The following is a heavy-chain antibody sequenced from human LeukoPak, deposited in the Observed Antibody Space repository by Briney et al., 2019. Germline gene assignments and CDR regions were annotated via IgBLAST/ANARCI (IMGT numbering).Heavy chain of an antibody. Sequence: ASVKVSCKASGYTFTDYYMHWVRQAPGQGLEWMGWINPNSGGTNYAQKFQGRVTMTRDTSISTAYMELSRLRSDDTAVYYCARDYYDSSGLLDHWGQGTLVTVSS. CDR3: ARDYYDSSGLLDH. V-gene: IGHV1-2*02. J-gene: IGHJ4*02. CDR1: GYTFTDYY. D-gene: IGHD3-22*01. CDR2: INPNSGGT.